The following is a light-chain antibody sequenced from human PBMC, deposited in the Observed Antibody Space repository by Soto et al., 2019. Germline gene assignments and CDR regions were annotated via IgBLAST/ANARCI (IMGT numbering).Light chain of an antibody. V-gene: IGLV2-14*01. CDR3: TSYTNSSTYV. CDR2: EVR. Sequence: QSVLTQPASVSGSPGESITISCTGTSSDVGAYKYVSWYQQHPGKAPKLIIYEVRYRPSGISKRFSGSKPGNTASLTISGLQAEDEADYYCTSYTNSSTYVFGTGTKVTVL. J-gene: IGLJ1*01. CDR1: SSDVGAYKY.